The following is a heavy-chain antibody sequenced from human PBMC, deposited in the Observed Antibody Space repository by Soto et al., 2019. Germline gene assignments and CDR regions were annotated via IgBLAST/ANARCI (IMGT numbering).Heavy chain of an antibody. CDR3: AKDRGATAIPQIGGVDV. V-gene: IGHV3-23*01. Sequence: GGSLRLSCAASGFTFSSYAMSWVRQAPGKGLEWVSAISGSGGSTYYADSVKGRFTISRDNSKNTLYLQMNSLRAEDTAVYYCAKDRGATAIPQIGGVDVWGQGTTVTVSS. D-gene: IGHD2-2*02. CDR1: GFTFSSYA. J-gene: IGHJ6*02. CDR2: ISGSGGST.